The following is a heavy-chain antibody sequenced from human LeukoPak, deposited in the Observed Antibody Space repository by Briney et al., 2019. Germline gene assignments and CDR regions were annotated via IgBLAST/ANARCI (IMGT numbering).Heavy chain of an antibody. J-gene: IGHJ2*01. CDR1: GFTFSSYA. V-gene: IGHV3-23*01. D-gene: IGHD3-9*01. CDR2: ISGSGGST. CDR3: AKGSPVLRYFDWLSAWYFDL. Sequence: PGGSLRLSCAASGFTFSSYAMSWVRQAPGKGLEWVSAISGSGGSTYYADSVKGRFTISRDNSKNTLYLQMNSLRAEDTAVYYCAKGSPVLRYFDWLSAWYFDLWGRGTLVTVSS.